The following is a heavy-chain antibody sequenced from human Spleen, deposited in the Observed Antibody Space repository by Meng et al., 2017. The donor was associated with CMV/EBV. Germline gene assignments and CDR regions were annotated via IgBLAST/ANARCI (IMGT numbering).Heavy chain of an antibody. CDR2: IHPHRGDT. CDR3: ARGGEQGSY. CDR1: GYTFTAHY. Sequence: ASVKVSCKASGYTFTAHYFHWVRQAPGQGLEWMGWIHPHRGDTNYAQQFQGRVTLTRDTSINTGYMELSSLRSDDTAVYYCARGGEQGSYWGQGTLVTVSS. J-gene: IGHJ4*02. D-gene: IGHD1-26*01. V-gene: IGHV1-2*02.